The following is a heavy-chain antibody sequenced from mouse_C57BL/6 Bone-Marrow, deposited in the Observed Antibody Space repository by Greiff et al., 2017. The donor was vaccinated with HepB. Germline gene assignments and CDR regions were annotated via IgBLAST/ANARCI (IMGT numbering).Heavy chain of an antibody. J-gene: IGHJ4*01. V-gene: IGHV3-6*01. Sequence: ESGPGLVKPSQSLSLTCSVPGYSITSGYYWNWIRQFPGNKLEWMGYISYDGSNNYNPSLKNRISITRDTSKNQFFLKLNSVTTEDTATYYCAREGGPTAMDYWGQGTSVTVSS. CDR3: AREGGPTAMDY. CDR2: ISYDGSN. CDR1: GYSITSGYY. D-gene: IGHD5-1*01.